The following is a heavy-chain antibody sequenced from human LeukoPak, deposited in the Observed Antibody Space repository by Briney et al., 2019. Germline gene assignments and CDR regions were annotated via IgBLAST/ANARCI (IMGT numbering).Heavy chain of an antibody. J-gene: IGHJ6*02. CDR1: GGSXSSXSYF. Sequence: TLSLTCTVSGGSXSSXSYFWSWIRQPPGXGLELIGHIYYSGSTNYNPSLKSRVTISVDTSKNQFSLKLNSVTAADTAVYYCASLYCSSSSCCFPSYYYGMDVWGHGTTVTVSS. CDR2: IYYSGST. D-gene: IGHD2-2*01. V-gene: IGHV4-61*01. CDR3: ASLYCSSSSCCFPSYYYGMDV.